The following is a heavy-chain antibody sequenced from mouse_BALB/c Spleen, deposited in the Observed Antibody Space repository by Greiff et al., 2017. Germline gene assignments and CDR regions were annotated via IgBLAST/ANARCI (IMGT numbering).Heavy chain of an antibody. V-gene: IGHV5-17*02. Sequence: EVKLVESGGGLVQPGGSRKLSCAASGFTFSSFGMHWVRQAPEKGLEWVAYISSGSSTIYYADTVKGRFTISRDNPKNTLFLQMTSQRSEDTAMYYCAGHYYYGSSLVPNWGQGTLVTVSA. J-gene: IGHJ3*01. CDR1: GFTFSSFG. CDR3: AGHYYYGSSLVPN. D-gene: IGHD1-1*01. CDR2: ISSGSSTI.